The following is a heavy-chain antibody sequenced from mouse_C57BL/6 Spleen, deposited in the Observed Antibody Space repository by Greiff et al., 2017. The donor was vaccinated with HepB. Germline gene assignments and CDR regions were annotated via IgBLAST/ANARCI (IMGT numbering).Heavy chain of an antibody. CDR1: GYTFTSYW. J-gene: IGHJ4*01. CDR3: ARSRGITTVDYYAMDY. V-gene: IGHV1-72*01. Sequence: QVQLQQPGAELVKPGASVKLSCKASGYTFTSYWMHWVKQRPGRGLEWIGRIDPNSGGTKYNEKFKSKATLTVDKPSSTAYMQLSSLTSEDSAVYYCARSRGITTVDYYAMDYWGQGTSVTVSS. D-gene: IGHD1-1*01. CDR2: IDPNSGGT.